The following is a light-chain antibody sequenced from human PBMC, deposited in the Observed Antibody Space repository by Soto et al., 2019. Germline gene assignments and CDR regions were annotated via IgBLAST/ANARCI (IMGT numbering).Light chain of an antibody. CDR3: QQYNSGGFT. CDR2: KAS. Sequence: DIQMTQSPSTLSASVGDRVTITCRASQSISSWLAWYQQKPGKAPKLLLYKASSLKSGVPSRFSGSGSGTEFTLTISSLQPDDFATYYCQQYNSGGFTFGPGTKVDIK. J-gene: IGKJ3*01. CDR1: QSISSW. V-gene: IGKV1-5*03.